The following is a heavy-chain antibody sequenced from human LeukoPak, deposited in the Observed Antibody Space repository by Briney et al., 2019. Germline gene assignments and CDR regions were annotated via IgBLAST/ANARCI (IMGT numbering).Heavy chain of an antibody. CDR3: ARGRYSGFMEDY. CDR2: INSDGSYT. J-gene: IGHJ4*02. Sequence: TGGSLRLSCAASGFTFSSYWMHWVRQAPEKGLVWVSRINSDGSYTNYADSVKGRFTISRDNAKNTLYLQMNSLRAEDTAVYYCARGRYSGFMEDYWGQGTLVTVSS. V-gene: IGHV3-74*01. CDR1: GFTFSSYW. D-gene: IGHD5-12*01.